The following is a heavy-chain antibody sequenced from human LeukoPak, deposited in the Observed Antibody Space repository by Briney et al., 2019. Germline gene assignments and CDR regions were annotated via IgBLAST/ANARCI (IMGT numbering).Heavy chain of an antibody. Sequence: GGSLRLSCAASGFTFSSYSMKWVRQAPGKGLEWVANIKQGGSEKYYADSVRGRFTISRDNAKNSLYLQMNSLRAEDTAVYYCAREAYRDTSIDYCGQGTLVTVSS. CDR1: GFTFSSYS. J-gene: IGHJ4*02. CDR3: AREAYRDTSIDY. D-gene: IGHD5-18*01. CDR2: IKQGGSEK. V-gene: IGHV3-7*05.